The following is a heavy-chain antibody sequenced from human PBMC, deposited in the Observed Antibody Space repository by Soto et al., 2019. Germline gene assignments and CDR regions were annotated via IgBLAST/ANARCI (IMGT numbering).Heavy chain of an antibody. CDR1: GDSVSSNSAA. D-gene: IGHD3-3*01. J-gene: IGHJ4*02. Sequence: QTLSLTCAISGDSVSSNSAAWNWIRQSPSRGLEWLGRTYYRSKWYNDYAVSVKSRITINPDTSKNQFSLQLNSVTPEDTAVYYCARARITIFGVAKYFDYWGQGTLVTVSS. CDR2: TYYRSKWYN. V-gene: IGHV6-1*01. CDR3: ARARITIFGVAKYFDY.